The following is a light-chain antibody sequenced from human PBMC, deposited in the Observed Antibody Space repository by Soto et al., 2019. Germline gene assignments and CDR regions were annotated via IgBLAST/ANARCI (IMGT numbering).Light chain of an antibody. CDR2: EVT. Sequence: QSALTQPPSASGSPGQSVTISCTGTSSDVGGYNFVSWYQHHPGKAPKLLIYEVTKRPSGVPDRFSGSKSGYRASLTVSGLQAEDEADYYCSSYAGSNNHVFGTGTKVTVL. V-gene: IGLV2-8*01. J-gene: IGLJ1*01. CDR1: SSDVGGYNF. CDR3: SSYAGSNNHV.